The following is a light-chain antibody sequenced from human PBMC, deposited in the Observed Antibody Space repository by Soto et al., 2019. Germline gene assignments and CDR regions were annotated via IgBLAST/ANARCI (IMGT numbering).Light chain of an antibody. J-gene: IGKJ1*01. CDR1: QSISSW. Sequence: DIHMTQSPSTLSASVIDIVTITCLASQSISSWLAWYQQKPVKAPKLLIYDASSLESGVPSRFSGSGSGTEFTLTISSLQPDDFATYYCQQYNSYSTWTFGQGTKVDIK. CDR3: QQYNSYSTWT. V-gene: IGKV1-5*01. CDR2: DAS.